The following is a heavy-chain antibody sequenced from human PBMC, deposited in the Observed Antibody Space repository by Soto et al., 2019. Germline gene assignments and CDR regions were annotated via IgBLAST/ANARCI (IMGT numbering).Heavy chain of an antibody. Sequence: PSETLSLTCTVSGGSISSYYWTWIRQPPGKGLEWIGYIFYSGSTNSNPSLKSRVTISADTSKNQFSLKLTSVTAADTAVYFCARAGSGYSFDFWGQGTLVTVSS. V-gene: IGHV4-59*01. D-gene: IGHD3-3*01. CDR1: GGSISSYY. CDR2: IFYSGST. CDR3: ARAGSGYSFDF. J-gene: IGHJ4*02.